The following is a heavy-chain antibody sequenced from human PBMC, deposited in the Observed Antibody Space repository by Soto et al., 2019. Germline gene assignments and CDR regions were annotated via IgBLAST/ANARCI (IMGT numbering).Heavy chain of an antibody. CDR1: AGSTSSDNY. CDR3: AREGGESSDGLYYFDS. D-gene: IGHD3-16*01. CDR2: IYYSGNT. Sequence: TXSLTCTFSAGSTSSDNYWSWIRQPPGKGLEWIGHIYYSGNTDYNPSLKSRLAISIDTSKNQFSLKLSSVTAADTAVYFCAREGGESSDGLYYFDSWGQGSLVTVSS. J-gene: IGHJ4*02. V-gene: IGHV4-30-4*01.